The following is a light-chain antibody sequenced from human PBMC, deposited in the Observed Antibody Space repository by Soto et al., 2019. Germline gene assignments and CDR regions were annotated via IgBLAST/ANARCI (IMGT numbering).Light chain of an antibody. CDR2: RAS. CDR1: QSINTW. J-gene: IGKJ3*01. V-gene: IGKV1-5*03. Sequence: DIQLTQSPSTLSASVGDRVTITCRASQSINTWLAWYQQKPGRAPKLLIYRASSLQSGVPSRFSGSRSEAEFTLTISSLQPDDLATYYCQQYDTYPFTFGPGTKV. CDR3: QQYDTYPFT.